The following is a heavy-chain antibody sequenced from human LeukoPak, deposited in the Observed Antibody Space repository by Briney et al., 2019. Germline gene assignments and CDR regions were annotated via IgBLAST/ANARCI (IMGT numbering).Heavy chain of an antibody. CDR1: GLSASSDY. CDR3: AGRQTFYDFSFDY. V-gene: IGHV3-53*01. D-gene: IGHD3-3*01. Sequence: PGGSLRLSCAASGLSASSDYMSWVRQAPGKGLEWVSVIYSGGNTYYADSVKGRFTISRDHSKNTLYLQMKSLRAEGTAVYYCAGRQTFYDFSFDYWGQGTLVTVSS. CDR2: IYSGGNT. J-gene: IGHJ4*02.